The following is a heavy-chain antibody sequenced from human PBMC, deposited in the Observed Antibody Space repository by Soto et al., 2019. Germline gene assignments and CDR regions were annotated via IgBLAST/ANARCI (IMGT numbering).Heavy chain of an antibody. CDR2: VSPNSGNT. CDR3: ASWAGYSK. V-gene: IGHV1-8*01. CDR1: GYTFSTYD. J-gene: IGHJ4*02. D-gene: IGHD3-9*01. Sequence: QVQLVQSGSEVRKPGASVKVSCKASGYTFSTYDINWVRQAPGQGPEWMGRVSPNSGNTGYAQKFQGRLTMTRHTSIITAYMELSSLTSEDTAVYYCASWAGYSKWGQGTLVTVSS.